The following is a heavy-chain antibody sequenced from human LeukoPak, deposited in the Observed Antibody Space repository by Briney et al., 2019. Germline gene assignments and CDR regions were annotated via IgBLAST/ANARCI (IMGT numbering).Heavy chain of an antibody. CDR1: GYTFTGYY. D-gene: IGHD1-1*01. J-gene: IGHJ6*03. V-gene: IGHV1-2*02. CDR2: INPNSGGT. Sequence: GASVKVSCKASGYTFTGYYMHWVRQAPAQGLEWMGWINPNSGGTNYAQKFQGRVTMTSDTSISTAYMKLSRLRSDDTAVYYCARDWDEEHYYMDVWGKGTTVTVSS. CDR3: ARDWDEEHYYMDV.